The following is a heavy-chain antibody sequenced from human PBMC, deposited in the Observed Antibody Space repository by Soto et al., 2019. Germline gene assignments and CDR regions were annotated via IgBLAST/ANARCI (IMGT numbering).Heavy chain of an antibody. CDR2: IIPIFGTA. CDR1: GGTFSSYA. Sequence: QVQLVQSGAEVKKPGSSVKVSCKASGGTFSSYAISWVRQAPGQGLEWMGGIIPIFGTANYAQKFQGRVTITADESTITAYMELSSLRSEDTAVYYGARLYDYVWGSYQYQSGWFDPWGQGPLVTVSS. V-gene: IGHV1-69*01. CDR3: ARLYDYVWGSYQYQSGWFDP. D-gene: IGHD3-16*01. J-gene: IGHJ5*02.